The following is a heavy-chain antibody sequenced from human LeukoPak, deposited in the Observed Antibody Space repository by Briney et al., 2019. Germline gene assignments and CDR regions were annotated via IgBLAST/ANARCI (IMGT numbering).Heavy chain of an antibody. V-gene: IGHV3-7*03. CDR3: VRSGIAAAGGDFDY. J-gene: IGHJ4*02. D-gene: IGHD6-13*01. CDR2: IKQDGSEK. CDR1: GFTFSSYW. Sequence: GGSLRLSCAASGFTFSSYWMSWVRQAPGKGLEWVANIKQDGSEKYYVDSVKGRFTISRDNAKNSLYLQMNSLRAEDTAVYYCVRSGIAAAGGDFDYWGQGTLVTVSS.